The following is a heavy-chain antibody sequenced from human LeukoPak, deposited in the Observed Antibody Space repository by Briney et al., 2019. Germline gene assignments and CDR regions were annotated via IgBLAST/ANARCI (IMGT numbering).Heavy chain of an antibody. CDR1: GYTFTSYG. CDR2: INTNTGNP. CDR3: ARGPYSRRRAAAGIDY. Sequence: ASVKVSCKASGYTFTSYGISWVRQAPGQGLEWMGWINTNTGNPTYAQGFTGRFVFSLDTSVSTAYLQISSLKAEDTAVYYCARGPYSRRRAAAGIDYWGQGTLVTVSS. V-gene: IGHV7-4-1*02. J-gene: IGHJ4*02. D-gene: IGHD6-13*01.